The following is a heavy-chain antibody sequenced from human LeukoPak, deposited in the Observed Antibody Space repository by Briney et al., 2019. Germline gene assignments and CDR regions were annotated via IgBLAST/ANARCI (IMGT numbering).Heavy chain of an antibody. D-gene: IGHD6-19*01. CDR1: GYTFTGYY. J-gene: IGHJ6*03. V-gene: IGHV1-2*02. Sequence: ASVKVSCKASGYTFTGYYIHWVRQAPGQGLEWMGWINPNSGGTNYAQKLQGRVTMTTDTSTSTAYMELRSLRSDDTAVYYCARVKAVAGMFYYYMDVWGKGTTVTVSS. CDR3: ARVKAVAGMFYYYMDV. CDR2: INPNSGGT.